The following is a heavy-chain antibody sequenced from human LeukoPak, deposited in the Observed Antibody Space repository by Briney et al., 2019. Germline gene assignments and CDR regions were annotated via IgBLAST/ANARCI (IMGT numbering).Heavy chain of an antibody. V-gene: IGHV4-34*01. CDR2: INHSGST. CDR1: GGSFSDYY. CDR3: ARPTGEVGY. J-gene: IGHJ4*02. D-gene: IGHD3-10*01. Sequence: SETLSLTCGVYGGSFSDYYWSWIRQPPGKGLEWSGEINHSGSTNYNPSLKSRVAISVDTSKNQFSLKLSSVTTADTAVYYCARPTGEVGYWGQGTLVTVSS.